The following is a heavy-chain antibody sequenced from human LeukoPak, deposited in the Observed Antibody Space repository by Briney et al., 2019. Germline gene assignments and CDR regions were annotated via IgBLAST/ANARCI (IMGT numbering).Heavy chain of an antibody. J-gene: IGHJ4*02. D-gene: IGHD4-17*01. CDR2: ISGSGGST. V-gene: IGHV3-23*01. CDR1: GFTFTNYA. Sequence: PGGSLRLSCAASGFTFTNYAMNWVRQAPGKGLDGVSGISGSGGSTYYADSVKGRFTISRDKSKNTVYLQMNSLRAEDTAVYYCAKDVTVTTPLYFDSWGQGTLVTVSS. CDR3: AKDVTVTTPLYFDS.